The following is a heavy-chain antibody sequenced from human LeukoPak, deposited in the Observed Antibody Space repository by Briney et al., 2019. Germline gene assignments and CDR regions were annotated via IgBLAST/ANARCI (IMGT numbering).Heavy chain of an antibody. J-gene: IGHJ6*03. CDR2: ISGYNGHT. CDR3: ARGPYYYYYYMDV. CDR1: GYTFSSYG. V-gene: IGHV1-18*01. Sequence: ASVKVSCKASGYTFSSYGISWVRQAPGQGLEWMGWISGYNGHTKYAQKVQGRVTITADESTSTAYMELSSLRSEDTAVYYCARGPYYYYYYMDVWGKGTTVTISS.